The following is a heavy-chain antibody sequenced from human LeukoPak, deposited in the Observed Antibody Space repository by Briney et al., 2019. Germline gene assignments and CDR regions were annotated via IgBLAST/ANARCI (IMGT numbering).Heavy chain of an antibody. CDR2: LFHSGNT. Sequence: SETLSLTCSVSGYSITNGYYWGWIRQSPGKGLEWIGRLFHSGNTHYNPSLGSRVSMSVDTSQNQFSLNLNSVTAADTAVYYCARVGAKTAGTQWFDPWGQGTLVTVSS. J-gene: IGHJ5*02. V-gene: IGHV4-38-2*02. CDR1: GYSITNGYY. D-gene: IGHD6-19*01. CDR3: ARVGAKTAGTQWFDP.